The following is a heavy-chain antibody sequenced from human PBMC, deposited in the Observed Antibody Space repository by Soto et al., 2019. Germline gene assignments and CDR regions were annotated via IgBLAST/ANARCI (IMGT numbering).Heavy chain of an antibody. V-gene: IGHV4-59*08. CDR3: ASSDLSSSWYGGGYYYYYYMDV. Sequence: SETLSLTCTVSGGSISSHYCSWIRQPPGKGLEWIGYIYYSGSTNYNPSLKSRVTISVDTSKNQFSLKLSSVTAADTAVYYCASSDLSSSWYGGGYYYYYYMDVWGKGTTVTVS. J-gene: IGHJ6*03. D-gene: IGHD6-13*01. CDR1: GGSISSHY. CDR2: IYYSGST.